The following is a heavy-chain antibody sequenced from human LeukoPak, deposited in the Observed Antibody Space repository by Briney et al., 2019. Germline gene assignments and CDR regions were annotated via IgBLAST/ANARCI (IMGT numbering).Heavy chain of an antibody. Sequence: PGGSLRLSCAASRFTFSSYAMSWVRQAQGKGLEWVSAISGSGGSTYYADSVKGRFTISRDNSKNTLYLQMNSLRAEDTAVYYCAKDHYSNYGRYFDDWGQGTLVTVSS. J-gene: IGHJ4*02. D-gene: IGHD4-11*01. CDR3: AKDHYSNYGRYFDD. V-gene: IGHV3-23*01. CDR2: ISGSGGST. CDR1: RFTFSSYA.